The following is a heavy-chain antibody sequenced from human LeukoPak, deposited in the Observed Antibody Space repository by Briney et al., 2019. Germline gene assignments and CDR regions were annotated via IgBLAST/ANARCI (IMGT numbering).Heavy chain of an antibody. Sequence: PGGSLRLSCAASGFTVSSNYMSWVRQAPGKGLEWVSVIYSGGSTYYADSVKGRFTISRDNAKNSLYLQMNSLRAEDTAVYYCATETNYYDTSGTLFDYWGQGTLVTVSS. V-gene: IGHV3-53*01. J-gene: IGHJ4*02. CDR1: GFTVSSNY. CDR3: ATETNYYDTSGTLFDY. CDR2: IYSGGST. D-gene: IGHD3-22*01.